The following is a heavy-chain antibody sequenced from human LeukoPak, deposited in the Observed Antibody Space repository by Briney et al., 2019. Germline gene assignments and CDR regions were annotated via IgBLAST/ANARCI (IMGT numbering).Heavy chain of an antibody. CDR2: LTGSGSST. V-gene: IGHV3-23*01. CDR3: AKTSRLLRPFDY. CDR1: GFTFASYA. Sequence: GGSLRLSCAASGFTFASYAMSWVRQAPGKGLERVSTLTGSGSSTYYADSVKGRFTISRDNSKNTLYLQMNSLRAEDTAVYYCAKTSRLLRPFDYWGQGTLVTVSS. J-gene: IGHJ4*02. D-gene: IGHD2-21*02.